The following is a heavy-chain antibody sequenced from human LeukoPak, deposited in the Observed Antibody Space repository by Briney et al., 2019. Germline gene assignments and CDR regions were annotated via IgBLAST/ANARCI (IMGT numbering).Heavy chain of an antibody. Sequence: GGSLRLSCAVSGITLSNYAMSWVRQAPGKGLEWVAGISGSGGGTHYADSVKGRFTISRDNPKNTLYLQMNNLRAGDTAVYYCASHCSSTSCQGGWGQGTLVTVSS. CDR2: ISGSGGGT. D-gene: IGHD2-2*01. J-gene: IGHJ4*02. CDR1: GITLSNYA. CDR3: ASHCSSTSCQGG. V-gene: IGHV3-23*01.